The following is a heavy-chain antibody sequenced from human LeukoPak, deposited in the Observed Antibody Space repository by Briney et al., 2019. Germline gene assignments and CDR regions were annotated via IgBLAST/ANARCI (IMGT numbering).Heavy chain of an antibody. J-gene: IGHJ4*02. CDR3: ANVRYKYGKDY. V-gene: IGHV3-23*01. D-gene: IGHD2/OR15-2a*01. CDR1: GSTFRNYG. CDR2: INNSGGAT. Sequence: GGSLRLSYAVSGSTFRNYGMSWVRQAPGKGLEWVSSINNSGGATYYADSVKGRFTISRDNSKNTLYLQMNSLRAEDTAVYYCANVRYKYGKDYWGQGTLVTVSS.